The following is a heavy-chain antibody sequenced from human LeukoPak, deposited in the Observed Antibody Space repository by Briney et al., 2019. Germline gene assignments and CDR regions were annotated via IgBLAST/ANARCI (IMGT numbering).Heavy chain of an antibody. D-gene: IGHD2-15*01. J-gene: IGHJ5*02. CDR2: IYHSGST. CDR1: GGSISSSNW. CDR3: ARGLTRYCSGGSCYFLPWFDP. Sequence: PSGTLSLTCAVSGGSISSSNWWSWVRQPPGKGLEWIGEIYHSGSTNYNPSLKSRVTISVDTSKNQFSLKLSSVTAADTAVYYCARGLTRYCSGGSCYFLPWFDPWGQGTLVTVSS. V-gene: IGHV4-4*02.